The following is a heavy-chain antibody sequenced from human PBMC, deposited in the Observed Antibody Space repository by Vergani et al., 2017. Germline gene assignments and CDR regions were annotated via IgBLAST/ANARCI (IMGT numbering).Heavy chain of an antibody. Sequence: EVQLLQSEGAVVQPGGSLRLSCVASGFTFSRHAMSWVRQGHGQGLEWVSSIKNTGGSTHYPDSVKDRFTISRDNSKDTLYLQMNSLRVQDTAVYYCGRGSDNYNWGQGTLVTVSS. CDR3: GRGSDNYN. V-gene: IGHV3-23*01. J-gene: IGHJ4*02. D-gene: IGHD5-24*01. CDR1: GFTFSRHA. CDR2: IKNTGGST.